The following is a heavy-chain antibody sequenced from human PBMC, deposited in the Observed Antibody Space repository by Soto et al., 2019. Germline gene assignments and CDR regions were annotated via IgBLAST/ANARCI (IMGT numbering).Heavy chain of an antibody. D-gene: IGHD2-21*02. CDR1: GCSISGNY. J-gene: IGHJ6*02. CDR2: MYNTGST. Sequence: PSETLSLTCTASGCSISGNYWSGIRQAPGKGLEWIGYMYNTGSTVYNPSFKSRVTISVDTSKSQLSLRLNSVTAADTAVYYCARDLWGYCGTDCYPLDVWGQGTTVT. V-gene: IGHV4-59*01. CDR3: ARDLWGYCGTDCYPLDV.